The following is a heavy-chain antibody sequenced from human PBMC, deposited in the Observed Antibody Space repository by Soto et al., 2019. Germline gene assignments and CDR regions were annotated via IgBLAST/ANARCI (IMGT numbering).Heavy chain of an antibody. CDR3: ARAAYGSGSLYFDY. D-gene: IGHD3-10*01. CDR1: GFTFSDYY. Sequence: GGSLRLSCAASGFTFSDYYMSWIRQAPGKGLEWVSYISSSSSYTNYADSVKGRFTISRDNAKNSLYLQMNSLRAEDAAVYYCARAAYGSGSLYFDYWGQGTLVTVSS. V-gene: IGHV3-11*05. J-gene: IGHJ4*02. CDR2: ISSSSSYT.